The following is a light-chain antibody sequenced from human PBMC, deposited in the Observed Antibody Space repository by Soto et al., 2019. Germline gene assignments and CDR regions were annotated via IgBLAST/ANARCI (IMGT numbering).Light chain of an antibody. J-gene: IGKJ1*01. CDR2: DAS. CDR3: QQYNSYSPWT. CDR1: QDINTW. Sequence: DIQMTQSPSSVSASVGDRVTITFRASQDINTWLAWYQQKPGKAPKLLIYDASSLESGVPSRFSGSGSGTEFTLTISSLQPDDFATYYCQQYNSYSPWTFGQGTKVDIK. V-gene: IGKV1-5*01.